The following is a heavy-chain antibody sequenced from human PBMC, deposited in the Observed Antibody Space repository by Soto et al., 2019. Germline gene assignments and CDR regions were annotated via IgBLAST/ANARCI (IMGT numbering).Heavy chain of an antibody. V-gene: IGHV3-23*01. Sequence: EVQLLESGGGLVQPGGSLRLSCAASGFTFSSSAMAWVRQAPGKGLEWVSLINVNMDITRYADSVKGRFTISRDNSKNMLYLQMNSLRAEDTAVYYCAKDAPDLSGWYYFDYWGQGTLVTVSS. CDR3: AKDAPDLSGWYYFDY. CDR1: GFTFSSSA. J-gene: IGHJ4*02. CDR2: INVNMDIT. D-gene: IGHD6-19*01.